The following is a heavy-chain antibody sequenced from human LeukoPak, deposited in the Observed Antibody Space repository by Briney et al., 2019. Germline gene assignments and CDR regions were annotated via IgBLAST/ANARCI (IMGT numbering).Heavy chain of an antibody. CDR1: VFTFSSYS. CDR3: ARDLYDTSGYYPAWFDP. CDR2: ISSSSSYI. V-gene: IGHV3-21*01. D-gene: IGHD3-22*01. J-gene: IGHJ5*02. Sequence: GGSLRLSCAASVFTFSSYSMNWVRQAPGKGLEWVSSISSSSSYIYYADSVKGRFTISRDNAKNSLYLQMNSLRAEDTAVYYCARDLYDTSGYYPAWFDPWGQGTLVTVSS.